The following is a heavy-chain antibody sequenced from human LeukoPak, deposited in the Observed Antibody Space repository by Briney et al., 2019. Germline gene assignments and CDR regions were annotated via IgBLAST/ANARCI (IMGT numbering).Heavy chain of an antibody. J-gene: IGHJ5*02. CDR3: ARAPYYDFWSSYPTKLRANWFDP. CDR2: INHSGST. V-gene: IGHV4-34*01. CDR1: GGSFSGHY. Sequence: TSETLSLTCAVYGGSFSGHYWSWIRQPPGKGLEWIGEINHSGSTNYRPSLKSRVTISVDTSKNQFSLKLSSVTAADTAVYYCARAPYYDFWSSYPTKLRANWFDPWGQGTLVTVSS. D-gene: IGHD3-3*01.